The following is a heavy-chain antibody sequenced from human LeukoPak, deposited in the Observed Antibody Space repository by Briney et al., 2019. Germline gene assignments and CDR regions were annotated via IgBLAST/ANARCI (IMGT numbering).Heavy chain of an antibody. J-gene: IGHJ4*02. CDR3: ARAIVVVTANSYYFDY. V-gene: IGHV4-34*01. CDR1: GGSFSGYY. D-gene: IGHD2-21*02. Sequence: SETLSLTCAVYGGSFSGYYWSWIRQPPGKGLEWIGETNHSGSTNYNPSLKSRVTISVDTSKNQFSLKLSSVTAADTAVYYCARAIVVVTANSYYFDYWGQGTLVTVSS. CDR2: TNHSGST.